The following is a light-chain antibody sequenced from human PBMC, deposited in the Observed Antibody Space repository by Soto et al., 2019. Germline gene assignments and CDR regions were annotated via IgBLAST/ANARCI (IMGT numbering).Light chain of an antibody. V-gene: IGKV3-15*01. Sequence: EIVMTQSPVTLSVSPGERATLSCRASQSVSSNLAWYQQKPGQAPRLLIYDASTRATGVPARFSGSGSGTEFTLTSSGLQSEDFALYHCQQYNNWRPVSACGQGTRLEIQ. CDR2: DAS. CDR1: QSVSSN. CDR3: QQYNNWRPVSA. J-gene: IGKJ5*01.